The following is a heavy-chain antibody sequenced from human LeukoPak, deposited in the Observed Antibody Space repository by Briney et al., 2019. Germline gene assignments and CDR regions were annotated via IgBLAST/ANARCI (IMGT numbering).Heavy chain of an antibody. V-gene: IGHV4-59*12. Sequence: SETLSLTCTVSGGSISSYYWSWIRQPPGKGLEWIGYIYYSGSTNFNPSLKSRVTISVDTSKNQFSLKLSSVTAADTAVYYCARLPSWGLDYFDPWGQGTLVTVSS. D-gene: IGHD3-16*01. J-gene: IGHJ5*02. CDR3: ARLPSWGLDYFDP. CDR1: GGSISSYY. CDR2: IYYSGST.